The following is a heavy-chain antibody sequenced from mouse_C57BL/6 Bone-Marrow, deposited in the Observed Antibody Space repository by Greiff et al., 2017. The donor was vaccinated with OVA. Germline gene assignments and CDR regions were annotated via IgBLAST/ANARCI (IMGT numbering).Heavy chain of an antibody. V-gene: IGHV5-6*01. CDR1: GFTFSSYG. D-gene: IGHD1-1*01. CDR3: ARHYYGSSYGFDY. Sequence: EVNVVESGGDLVKPGGSLKLSCAASGFTFSSYGMSWVRQTPDKRLEWVATISSGGSYTYYPDSVKGRFTISRDNAKNTLYLQMSSLKSEDSAMYYCARHYYGSSYGFDYWGQGTTLTVSS. CDR2: ISSGGSYT. J-gene: IGHJ2*01.